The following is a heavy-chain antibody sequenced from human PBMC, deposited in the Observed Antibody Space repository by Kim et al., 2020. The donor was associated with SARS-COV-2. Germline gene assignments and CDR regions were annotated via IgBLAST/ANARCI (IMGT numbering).Heavy chain of an antibody. Sequence: SETLSLTCTVSGGSISSSSYYWGWIRQPPGKGLEWIGSIYYSGSTYYNPSLKSRVTISVDTSKNQFSLKLSSVTAADTAVYYCARQILINYYDSSGYARDAFDIWGQGTMVTVSS. D-gene: IGHD3-22*01. V-gene: IGHV4-39*01. CDR2: IYYSGST. CDR3: ARQILINYYDSSGYARDAFDI. CDR1: GGSISSSSYY. J-gene: IGHJ3*02.